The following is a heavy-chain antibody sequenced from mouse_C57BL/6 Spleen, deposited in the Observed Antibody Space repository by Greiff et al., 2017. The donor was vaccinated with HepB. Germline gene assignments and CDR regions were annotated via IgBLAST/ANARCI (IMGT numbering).Heavy chain of an antibody. CDR2: INYDGSST. J-gene: IGHJ1*03. D-gene: IGHD2-3*01. V-gene: IGHV5-16*01. CDR3: ARDRDDGYSWYFDV. Sequence: EVQVVESEGGLVQPGSSMKLSCTASGFTFSDYYMAWVRQVPEKGLEWVANINYDGSSTYYLDSLKSRFIISRDNAKNILYLQMSSLKSEDTATYYCARDRDDGYSWYFDVWGTGTTVTVSS. CDR1: GFTFSDYY.